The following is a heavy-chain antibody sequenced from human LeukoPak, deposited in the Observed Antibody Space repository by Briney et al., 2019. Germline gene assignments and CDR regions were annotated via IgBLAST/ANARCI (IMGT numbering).Heavy chain of an antibody. CDR3: TRTFGVVNNFDY. CDR2: IRSKTYGGTP. Sequence: GGSLRRSCTAAGFTFGDYAMTWVRQAPGKGLEWVGFIRSKTYGGTPEYAASVKGRSTISRDDSKSIAYLQMNSLKTEDTAVYYCTRTFGVVNNFDYWGQGTLVTVSS. D-gene: IGHD3-3*01. J-gene: IGHJ4*02. V-gene: IGHV3-49*04. CDR1: GFTFGDYA.